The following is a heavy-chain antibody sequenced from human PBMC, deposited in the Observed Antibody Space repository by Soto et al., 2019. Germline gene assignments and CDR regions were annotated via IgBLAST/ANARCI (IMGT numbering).Heavy chain of an antibody. D-gene: IGHD4-4*01. CDR1: GDSVTSHY. CDR3: ARAGNPTLLDH. CDR2: MHYTGFS. J-gene: IGHJ4*02. V-gene: IGHV4-59*02. Sequence: PSETLSLTCSFSGDSVTSHYLTWIRQSPEKGLEWIGYMHYTGFSHYNPSLKSRLTISVDTSKNQFSLQLTSVTVEDTALYYCARAGNPTLLDHWGQGALVTVSS.